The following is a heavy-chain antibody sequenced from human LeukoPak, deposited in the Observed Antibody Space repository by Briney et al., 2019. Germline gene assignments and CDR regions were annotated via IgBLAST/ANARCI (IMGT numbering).Heavy chain of an antibody. V-gene: IGHV3-23*01. CDR3: ARGLYYSYYYMDV. CDR2: ISDSGGGA. CDR1: GFTFSSYA. J-gene: IGHJ6*03. Sequence: GGSLRLSCAASGFTFSSYAMSWVRQAPGKGLEWVSGISDSGGGAYSADSVKGRFTISRDNSKNTLYLQMNSLRAEDTAVYYCARGLYYSYYYMDVWGKGPRSPSP.